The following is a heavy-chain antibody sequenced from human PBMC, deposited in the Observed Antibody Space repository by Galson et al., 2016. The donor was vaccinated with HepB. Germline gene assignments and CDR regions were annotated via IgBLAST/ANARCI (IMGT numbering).Heavy chain of an antibody. V-gene: IGHV3-23*01. CDR1: GFTFSSYD. J-gene: IGHJ3*02. D-gene: IGHD6-19*01. Sequence: SLRLSCAASGFTFSSYDMSWVRQAPGKGPEWVSAISAGGGRTNYVDSVKGRFPISRDNSKSTLYLQMNSLRVDDTALYYCAKDRASRLSSRGWLTTDALDMWGQGTMVTVSS. CDR2: ISAGGGRT. CDR3: AKDRASRLSSRGWLTTDALDM.